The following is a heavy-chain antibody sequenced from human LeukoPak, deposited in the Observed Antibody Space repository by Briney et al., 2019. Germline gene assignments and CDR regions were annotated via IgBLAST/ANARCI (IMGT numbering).Heavy chain of an antibody. J-gene: IGHJ6*02. CDR2: IYYSGSA. V-gene: IGHV4-30-4*01. CDR3: ARGRYDFWSGYYTDYYYGMDV. Sequence: SETLSLTCTVSGGSISSGDYYWSWVRQPPGKGLEWIAYIYYSGSANYNPSLKSRVTISVDTSKNQFSLKLSSVTAADTAVYYCARGRYDFWSGYYTDYYYGMDVWGQGTTVTVSS. CDR1: GGSISSGDYY. D-gene: IGHD3-3*01.